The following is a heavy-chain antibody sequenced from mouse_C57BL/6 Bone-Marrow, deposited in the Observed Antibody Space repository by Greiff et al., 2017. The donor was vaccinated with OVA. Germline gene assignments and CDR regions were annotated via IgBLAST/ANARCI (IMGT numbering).Heavy chain of an antibody. CDR2: ISDGGSYT. J-gene: IGHJ4*01. D-gene: IGHD3-2*02. CDR1: GFTFSSYA. Sequence: EVMLVESGGGLVKPGGSLKLSCAASGFTFSSYAMSWVRQTPEKRLEWVATISDGGSYTYSPDNVKGRFTISRDNAKNNLYLQMSHLKSEDTAMYYCARGQLRHRGAMDYWGQGTSVTVSS. CDR3: ARGQLRHRGAMDY. V-gene: IGHV5-4*03.